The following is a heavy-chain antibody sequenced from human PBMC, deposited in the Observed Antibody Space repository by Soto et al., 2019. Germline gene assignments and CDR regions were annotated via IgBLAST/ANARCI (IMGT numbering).Heavy chain of an antibody. CDR1: GFTFSSYG. V-gene: IGHV3-33*01. D-gene: IGHD1-1*01. Sequence: GGSLRLSCAASGFTFSSYGMHWVRQAPGKGLEWVAVIWYDGSNKYYADTVKGRFTISRDNSKNTLYLQMNSLRAEDTAVYFCARDWYGTGTNWFDPWGQGSLVTVSS. J-gene: IGHJ5*02. CDR3: ARDWYGTGTNWFDP. CDR2: IWYDGSNK.